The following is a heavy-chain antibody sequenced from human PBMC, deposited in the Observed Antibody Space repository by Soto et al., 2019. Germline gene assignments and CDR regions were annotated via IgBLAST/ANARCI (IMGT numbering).Heavy chain of an antibody. Sequence: EVQLLESGGGLGQPGGSLRLSCTASGFTFRKYAMSWVRQAPGKGLEWISGISDSDDDTYYADSVRGRFNISRDNSKNTLYLQMNSLRGDDTAVYYCAKDGGVSARYFDTGGQGTLVTVSS. J-gene: IGHJ4*02. CDR3: AKDGGVSARYFDT. V-gene: IGHV3-23*01. D-gene: IGHD2-8*01. CDR2: ISDSDDDT. CDR1: GFTFRKYA.